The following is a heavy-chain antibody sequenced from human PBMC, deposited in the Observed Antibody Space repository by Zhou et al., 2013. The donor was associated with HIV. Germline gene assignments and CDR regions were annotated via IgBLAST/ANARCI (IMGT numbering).Heavy chain of an antibody. J-gene: IGHJ4*02. CDR1: GGSFSGYY. V-gene: IGHV4-34*01. D-gene: IGHD3-3*01. Sequence: QVQLQQWGAGLLRPSETLSLTCAVYGGSFSGYYWTWIRQSPGKGLEWIGEINDRGITNYNPSLKSRVTMSVDTSKNQFSLNVTSVTAADTAIYYCARPRSGVFDYWAQGTLVTVSS. CDR3: ARPRSGVFDY. CDR2: INDRGIT.